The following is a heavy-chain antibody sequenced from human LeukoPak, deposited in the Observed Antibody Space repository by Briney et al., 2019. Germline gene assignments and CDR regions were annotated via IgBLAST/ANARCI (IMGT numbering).Heavy chain of an antibody. J-gene: IGHJ4*02. V-gene: IGHV5-51*01. D-gene: IGHD5-24*01. CDR3: ARPRERWLQSGSFDY. CDR1: GYSFTSYW. CDR2: IYPDDSDT. Sequence: GESLKISCKGSGYSFTSYWIGWVRQMPGKGLEWMGIIYPDDSDTRYSPSFQGQVTISADKSISTAYLQWSSLKASDTAMYYCARPRERWLQSGSFDYWGQGTLVTVSS.